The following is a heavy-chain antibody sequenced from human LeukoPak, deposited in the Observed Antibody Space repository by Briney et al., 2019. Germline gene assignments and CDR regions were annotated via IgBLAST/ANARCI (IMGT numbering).Heavy chain of an antibody. CDR3: AREPVDSSSWYDY. Sequence: SETLSLTCTVSGGSISSGSYYWSWIRQPAGKGLEWIGRIYTSGSTNYNPSLKSRVTISVDTSKNQFSLKLSSVTAADTAVYYCAREPVDSSSWYDYWGQGTLVTVSS. D-gene: IGHD6-13*01. CDR2: IYTSGST. CDR1: GGSISSGSYY. J-gene: IGHJ4*02. V-gene: IGHV4-61*02.